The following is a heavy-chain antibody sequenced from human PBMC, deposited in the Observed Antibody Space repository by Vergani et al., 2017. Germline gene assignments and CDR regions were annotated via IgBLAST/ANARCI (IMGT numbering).Heavy chain of an antibody. Sequence: QVQLQESGPGLVKPSETLSLTCTVSGGSISSYYWSWIRQPPGKGLEWIGYIYTSGSTNYNPSLKSRVTISVDTSKNQFSLKLSSVTAADTAVYYCARGGYYDSLTAWGQGTLVTVSS. CDR1: GGSISSYY. D-gene: IGHD3-22*01. V-gene: IGHV4-4*09. CDR2: IYTSGST. CDR3: ARGGYYDSLTA. J-gene: IGHJ5*02.